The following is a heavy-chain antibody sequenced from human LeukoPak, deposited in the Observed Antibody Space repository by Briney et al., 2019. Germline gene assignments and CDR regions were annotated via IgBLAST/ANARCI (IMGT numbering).Heavy chain of an antibody. CDR1: GFTFSTSW. V-gene: IGHV3-48*01. CDR3: ARDGSIAVKNWFDP. D-gene: IGHD6-19*01. Sequence: TGGSLRLSCAASGFTFSTSWMTWVRQAPGKGLEWVSYISISSSLVYYADSVKGRFTISRDNAKNSLYLQMNSLRAEDTAVYYCARDGSIAVKNWFDPWGQGTLVTVSS. CDR2: ISISSSLV. J-gene: IGHJ5*02.